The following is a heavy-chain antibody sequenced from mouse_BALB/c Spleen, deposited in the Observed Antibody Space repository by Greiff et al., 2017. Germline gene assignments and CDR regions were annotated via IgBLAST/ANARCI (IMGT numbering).Heavy chain of an antibody. CDR1: GFSLTSYG. CDR3: ARDRYYGSSPFAY. J-gene: IGHJ3*01. D-gene: IGHD1-1*01. Sequence: VQLVESGPGLVAPSQSLSITCTVSGFSLTSYGVHWVRQPPGKGLEWLGVIWAGGSTNYNSALMSRLSISKDNSKSQVFLKMNSLQTDDTAMYYCARDRYYGSSPFAYWGQGTLVTVSA. V-gene: IGHV2-9*02. CDR2: IWAGGST.